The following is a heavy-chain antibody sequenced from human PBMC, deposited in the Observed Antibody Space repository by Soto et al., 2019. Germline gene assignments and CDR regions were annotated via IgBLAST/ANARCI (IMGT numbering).Heavy chain of an antibody. CDR3: AKPGRGQLLYIDY. Sequence: GGSLRLSCVTSGFTFIDYGLSWVRQAPGKGLEWVSGITGSGTNTYYADSVKGRFTISRDNSRNTVYLQMTSLRADDTAIYYCAKPGRGQLLYIDYWGQGALVTVSS. D-gene: IGHD2-2*01. J-gene: IGHJ4*02. V-gene: IGHV3-23*01. CDR2: ITGSGTNT. CDR1: GFTFIDYG.